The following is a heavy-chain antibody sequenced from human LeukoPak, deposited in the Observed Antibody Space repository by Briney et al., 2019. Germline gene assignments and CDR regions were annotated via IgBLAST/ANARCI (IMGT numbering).Heavy chain of an antibody. D-gene: IGHD5-18*01. CDR2: IWYDGSNK. CDR1: GFTFSSYG. V-gene: IGHV3-33*06. J-gene: IGHJ4*02. Sequence: PGGSLRLSCAASGFTFSSYGMHWVRQAPGKGLEWVAVIWYDGSNKYYADSVKGRFTISRDNSKNTLYLQMNSLRAEDTAVYYRAKDSRLQLWDYFDYGGQGTLVTVSS. CDR3: AKDSRLQLWDYFDY.